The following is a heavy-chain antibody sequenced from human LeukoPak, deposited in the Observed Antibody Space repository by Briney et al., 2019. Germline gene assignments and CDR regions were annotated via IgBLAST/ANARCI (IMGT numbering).Heavy chain of an antibody. J-gene: IGHJ6*02. Sequence: GGSLRLSCAASEFTFSSYAMHWVRQAPGKGLEWVAVISYDGSNKYYADSVKGRFTISRDNSKNTLYLQMNSLRVEDTAVYYCARGLSYDILTGYPDYYGMDVWGQGTTVTVSS. V-gene: IGHV3-30*04. CDR3: ARGLSYDILTGYPDYYGMDV. CDR1: EFTFSSYA. D-gene: IGHD3-9*01. CDR2: ISYDGSNK.